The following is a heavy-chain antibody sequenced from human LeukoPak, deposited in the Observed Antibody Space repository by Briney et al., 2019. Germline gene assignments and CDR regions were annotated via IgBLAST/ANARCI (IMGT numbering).Heavy chain of an antibody. D-gene: IGHD6-13*01. Sequence: ASVKVSCKASGYTFTGYYMHWVRQAPGQGLEWMGWINPNSGGTNYAQKFQGRVTMTRDTSISTAYKELSRLRSDDTAVYYCARALAAAGTLFDYWGQGTLVTVSS. CDR1: GYTFTGYY. CDR3: ARALAAAGTLFDY. V-gene: IGHV1-2*02. J-gene: IGHJ4*02. CDR2: INPNSGGT.